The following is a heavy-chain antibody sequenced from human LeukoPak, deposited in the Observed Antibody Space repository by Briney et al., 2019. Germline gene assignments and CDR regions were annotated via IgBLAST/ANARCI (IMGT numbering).Heavy chain of an antibody. CDR2: IYYSGST. Sequence: SETLSLTCTVSGGSISSSSYYWGWIRQPPGKGLEWIGSIYYSGSTYYHPSLKSRVTISVDTSKNQFSLQLSSVTAADTAVYYCAREGATVVTPTSPPYDAFDIWGQGTMVTVSS. V-gene: IGHV4-39*07. CDR3: AREGATVVTPTSPPYDAFDI. D-gene: IGHD4-23*01. J-gene: IGHJ3*02. CDR1: GGSISSSSYY.